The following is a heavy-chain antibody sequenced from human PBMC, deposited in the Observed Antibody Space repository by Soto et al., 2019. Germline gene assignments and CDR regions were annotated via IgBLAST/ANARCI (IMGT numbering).Heavy chain of an antibody. CDR3: ARDQVAAAGTSNYYYYGMDV. V-gene: IGHV3-21*01. Sequence: PGGSLRLSCAASGFTFSSYSMNWVRQAPGKGLEWVSSISSSSSYIYYADSVKGRFTISRDNAKNSLYLQMNSLRAEDTAVYYCARDQVAAAGTSNYYYYGMDVWGQGTTVTVSS. CDR1: GFTFSSYS. D-gene: IGHD6-13*01. CDR2: ISSSSSYI. J-gene: IGHJ6*02.